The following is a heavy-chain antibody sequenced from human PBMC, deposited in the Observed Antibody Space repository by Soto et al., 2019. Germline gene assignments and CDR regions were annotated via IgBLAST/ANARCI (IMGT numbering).Heavy chain of an antibody. CDR1: GGSVSSGDYY. V-gene: IGHV4-31*11. D-gene: IGHD5-12*01. CDR2: IHYSGSI. CDR3: ARVAPIRVSPHDS. Sequence: QVQLQESGPGLVKPSQTLSLTCAVSGGSVSSGDYYWSWIRQHPGKGLEWIGYIHYSGSIYHNPTLKNRGTISIDTSQNQFSLNLRSVTAADTAVYYFARVAPIRVSPHDSWGQGTLVTVSS. J-gene: IGHJ4*02.